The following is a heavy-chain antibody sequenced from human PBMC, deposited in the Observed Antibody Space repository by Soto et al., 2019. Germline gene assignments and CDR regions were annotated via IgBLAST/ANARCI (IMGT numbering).Heavy chain of an antibody. V-gene: IGHV1-8*01. J-gene: IGHJ4*02. CDR2: MNPNSGNT. Sequence: ASVKVSCKASGYTFTENDINWVRQATGQGLEWMGWMNPNSGNTGYAQKFQGRVTMTRDNSITTAYMELSSLRSEDTAVYYCARLPRYNWNLRPIDYWGQGTLVTVSS. CDR1: GYTFTEND. CDR3: ARLPRYNWNLRPIDY. D-gene: IGHD1-20*01.